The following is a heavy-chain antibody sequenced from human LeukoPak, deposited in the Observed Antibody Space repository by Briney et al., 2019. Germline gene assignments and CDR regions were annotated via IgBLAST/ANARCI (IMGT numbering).Heavy chain of an antibody. J-gene: IGHJ4*02. CDR1: GYSISSGYY. V-gene: IGHV4-38-2*02. CDR3: ASSPRRTGTTNFDY. Sequence: SETLSLTCTVSGYSISSGYYWGWIRQPPGKGLEWIGSIYHSGSTYYNPSLKSRVTISVDTSKNQFSLKLSSVTAADTAVYYCASSPRRTGTTNFDYWGQGTLVTVSS. D-gene: IGHD1-7*01. CDR2: IYHSGST.